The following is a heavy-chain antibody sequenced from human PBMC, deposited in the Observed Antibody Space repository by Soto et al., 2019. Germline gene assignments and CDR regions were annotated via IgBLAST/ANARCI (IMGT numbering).Heavy chain of an antibody. CDR1: GGSMSDYY. CDR2: IFYTGST. V-gene: IGHV4-59*01. D-gene: IGHD3-16*01. Sequence: PSETLSLTCTVSGGSMSDYYCIWIRQPPGKGLEYIGYIFYTGSTSYNASLTSRVAISLDTPNNQISLKLKSVTAADTAVYYCARSGHSFGGVVWGQGIQVTVSS. J-gene: IGHJ4*02. CDR3: ARSGHSFGGVV.